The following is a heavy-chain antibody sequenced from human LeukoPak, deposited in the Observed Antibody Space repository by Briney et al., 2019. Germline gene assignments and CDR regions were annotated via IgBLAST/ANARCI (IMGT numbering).Heavy chain of an antibody. D-gene: IGHD5-18*01. V-gene: IGHV4-61*02. CDR2: IYTSGST. J-gene: IGHJ3*02. Sequence: SQTLSLTCTVSGGSISSGSYYWSWIRQPAGKGLEWIGRIYTSGSTNYNPSLKSRVTISVDTSKNQFSLKLSSVTAADTAVYYCARDKRSGYCYGPEDIWGQGTMVTVSS. CDR1: GGSISSGSYY. CDR3: ARDKRSGYCYGPEDI.